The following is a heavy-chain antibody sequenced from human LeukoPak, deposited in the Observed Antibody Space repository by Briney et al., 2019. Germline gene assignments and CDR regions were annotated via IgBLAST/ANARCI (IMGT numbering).Heavy chain of an antibody. V-gene: IGHV1-46*01. CDR3: ARSRGWFGELGF. J-gene: IGHJ4*02. D-gene: IGHD3-10*01. CDR2: INPSGGST. CDR1: GYTFTGYY. Sequence: ASVKVSCKASGYTFTGYYMHWVRQAPGQGLEWMGIINPSGGSTSYAQKFQGRVTITRDTSTSTAYMELSSLRSEDTAVYYCARSRGWFGELGFRGQGTLVTVSS.